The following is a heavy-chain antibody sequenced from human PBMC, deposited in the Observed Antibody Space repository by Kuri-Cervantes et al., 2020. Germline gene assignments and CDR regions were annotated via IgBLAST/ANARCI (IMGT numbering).Heavy chain of an antibody. CDR3: GVWATTVA. J-gene: IGHJ4*02. V-gene: IGHV3-21*04. CDR2: ISGTSKFI. Sequence: GESLKISCEGSGFTFSNRTMTWVRQAPGKGLEWVSSISGTSKFIFYADAVKGRFTVSRDNARNSLYLQMTSLRTDDTAVYYCGVWATTVAGGQGTLVTVSS. CDR1: GFTFSNRT. D-gene: IGHD6-19*01.